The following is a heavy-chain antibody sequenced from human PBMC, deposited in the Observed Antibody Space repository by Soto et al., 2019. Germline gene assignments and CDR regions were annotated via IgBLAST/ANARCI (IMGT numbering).Heavy chain of an antibody. J-gene: IGHJ4*02. V-gene: IGHV1-3*05. CDR1: GYTFTGYA. CDR2: INAGNGNT. CDR3: ARAVAVPADFDY. Sequence: QVQLVQSGAEEKKPGASVKVSCKASGYTFTGYAMHWVRQAPGQRLEWMGWINAGNGNTKYSQKFAGRVTMTSATSASTAYMELSNLRSEDTAVYYCARAVAVPADFDYWGQGTLVTVSS. D-gene: IGHD6-19*01.